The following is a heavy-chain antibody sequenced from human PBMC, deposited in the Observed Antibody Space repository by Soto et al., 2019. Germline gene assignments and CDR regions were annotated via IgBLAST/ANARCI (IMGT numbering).Heavy chain of an antibody. CDR3: AKDIARYQLVLITEGMDV. CDR2: ISWNSRNI. V-gene: IGHV3-9*01. J-gene: IGHJ6*02. CDR1: GFSFEDYG. D-gene: IGHD3-10*01. Sequence: EVQLVESGGGLVQPGRSQRLSCAASGFSFEDYGMHWVRQAPGKGLEWVSSISWNSRNIAYADSVKGRFTVSRDNAKNALYLQMNSLRPEDTALYYCAKDIARYQLVLITEGMDVWGQGTTVTVSS.